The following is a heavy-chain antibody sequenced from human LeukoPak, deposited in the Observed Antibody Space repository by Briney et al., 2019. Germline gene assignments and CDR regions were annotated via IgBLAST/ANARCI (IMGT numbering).Heavy chain of an antibody. J-gene: IGHJ6*03. CDR1: GYSISSGYY. Sequence: SETLSLTCTVSGYSISSGYYWGWIRQPPGKGLEWIGIIYHSGSTYFNPSLKSRVTISVDTSKNQFSLKLSSVTAADTAVYYCARGAPYSSSWNYYYYYMDVWGKGTTVTVSS. V-gene: IGHV4-38-2*02. D-gene: IGHD6-13*01. CDR2: IYHSGST. CDR3: ARGAPYSSSWNYYYYYMDV.